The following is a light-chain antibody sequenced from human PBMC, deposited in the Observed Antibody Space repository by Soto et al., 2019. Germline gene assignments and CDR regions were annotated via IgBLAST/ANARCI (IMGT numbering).Light chain of an antibody. CDR2: SNN. J-gene: IGLJ1*01. V-gene: IGLV1-44*01. Sequence: QSVLTQPPSASGTPGQRVTISCSGSGSNIGRYPVNWYQQFPGAAPKLLIYSNNQRPSGVPDRFSGSKAGTSASLAFSGLQSDDEADYHCATWDDSLNGYVFGPGTKLTVL. CDR3: ATWDDSLNGYV. CDR1: GSNIGRYP.